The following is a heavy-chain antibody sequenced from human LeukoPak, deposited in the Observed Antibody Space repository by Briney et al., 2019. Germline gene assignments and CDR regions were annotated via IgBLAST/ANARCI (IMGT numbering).Heavy chain of an antibody. CDR1: GFTFSSYW. D-gene: IGHD3-10*01. V-gene: IGHV3-7*01. CDR2: IKQDGSEK. J-gene: IGHJ4*02. CDR3: ARGGIKITMVRGVTAYYFDY. Sequence: GGSLRLSCAASGFTFSSYWMSWVRRAPGKGLEWVANIKQDGSEKYYVDSVKGRFTISRDNAKNSLYLQMNSLRAEDTAVYYCARGGIKITMVRGVTAYYFDYWGQGTLVTVSS.